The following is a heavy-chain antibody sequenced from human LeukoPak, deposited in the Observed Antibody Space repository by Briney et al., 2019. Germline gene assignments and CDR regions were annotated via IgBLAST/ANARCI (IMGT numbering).Heavy chain of an antibody. CDR3: ARGKQEGDYYDSSGYYGY. CDR2: ISESGSEK. Sequence: PGGSLRLSCAASGFTFSSYAMSWVRQAPGKGLEWVASISESGSEKYYVDSVKGRFTISRGNAKNSLYLQMNSVRAEDTAVYYCARGKQEGDYYDSSGYYGYWGQGTLVTVSS. V-gene: IGHV3-7*01. D-gene: IGHD3-22*01. J-gene: IGHJ4*02. CDR1: GFTFSSYA.